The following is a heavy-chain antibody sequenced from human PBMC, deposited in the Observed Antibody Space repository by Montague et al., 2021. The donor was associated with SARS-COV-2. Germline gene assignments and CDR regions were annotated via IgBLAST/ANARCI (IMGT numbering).Heavy chain of an antibody. J-gene: IGHJ6*02. V-gene: IGHV3-23*01. Sequence: SLSLSCAASGLTFRTYAMTWVCLAPGKGLEWVAGISDDGRSAYYGGSVEGRFTISRDNSKNALYLQMNSLRAEDTAIYYCAKVVAPEVWSITSWFGMDVWGQGTTVTVSS. CDR1: GLTFRTYA. D-gene: IGHD2-2*01. CDR2: ISDDGRSA. CDR3: AKVVAPEVWSITSWFGMDV.